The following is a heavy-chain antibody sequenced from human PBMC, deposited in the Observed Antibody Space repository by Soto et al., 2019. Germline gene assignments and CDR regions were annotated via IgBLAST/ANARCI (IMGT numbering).Heavy chain of an antibody. Sequence: PSETLSLTCTVSGGSISSSSYYWGWIRQPPGKGLEWIGSIYYSGSTYYNPSLKSRVTISVDTSKNQFSLKLSSVTAADTAVYYCARLFDFFCGDSGTVGIYVCALRTTVPVSS. J-gene: IGHJ6*02. CDR3: ARLFDFFCGDSGTVGIYV. D-gene: IGHD2-21*01. V-gene: IGHV4-39*01. CDR2: IYYSGST. CDR1: GGSISSSSYY.